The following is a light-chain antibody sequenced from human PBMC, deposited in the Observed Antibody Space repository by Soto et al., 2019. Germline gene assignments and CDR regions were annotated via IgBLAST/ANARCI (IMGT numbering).Light chain of an antibody. CDR1: QSISTN. CDR2: GAS. Sequence: IVMTQSPVTMSVSPGERATLSCRASQSISTNLAWYQQKPGQAPRLLIYGASTRATGIPARFSGGGSGTDFTLTISSLQSEDFAVYYCQHYTNWPPWTFGQGTKVETK. V-gene: IGKV3-15*01. J-gene: IGKJ1*01. CDR3: QHYTNWPPWT.